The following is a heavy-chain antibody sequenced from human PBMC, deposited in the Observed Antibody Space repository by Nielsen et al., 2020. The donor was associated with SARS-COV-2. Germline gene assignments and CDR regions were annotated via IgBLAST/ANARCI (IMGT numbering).Heavy chain of an antibody. CDR1: GFTLSDFC. V-gene: IGHV3-11*01. D-gene: IGHD3-16*01. CDR2: ISRSSSII. Sequence: GGSLRLSCAASGFTLSDFCMSWIRQAPGKGLEWVSYISRSSSIIYYADSVRGRFTTSRDNAKSSLYLQMNRLRAEDTAVYYCARSRAQGFMGFDNWGQGTLVTVSS. J-gene: IGHJ4*02. CDR3: ARSRAQGFMGFDN.